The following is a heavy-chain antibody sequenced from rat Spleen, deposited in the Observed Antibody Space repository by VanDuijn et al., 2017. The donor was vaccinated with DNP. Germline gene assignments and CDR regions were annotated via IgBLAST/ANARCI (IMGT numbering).Heavy chain of an antibody. V-gene: IGHV2-41*01. D-gene: IGHD1-4*01. CDR3: TRLPGYNIYWFAH. CDR2: VWNTGDT. J-gene: IGHJ3*01. CDR1: GFSLTSYN. Sequence: QVQLKESGPGLVQPSQTLSLTCTVAGFSLTSYNVHWVRQPPGKGLEWMGVVWNTGDTRYNSALKSRLSISRDTSKGQVFLKMNSLQTEDTAIYVCTRLPGYNIYWFAHWGQGTLVTVSS.